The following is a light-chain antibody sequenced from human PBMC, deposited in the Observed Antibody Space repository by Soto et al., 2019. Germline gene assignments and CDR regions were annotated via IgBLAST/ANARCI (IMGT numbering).Light chain of an antibody. CDR1: SSNIGSNA. Sequence: VLTQPPSASGTPGQRVTISCSGSSSNIGSNAVSWYQQLPGTAPKLLIYNNNQRPSGVPDRFSGSKSGTSASLAISGLQSEDEADYYCAAWDDSLNGYVFGTGTKVTVL. J-gene: IGLJ1*01. V-gene: IGLV1-44*01. CDR3: AAWDDSLNGYV. CDR2: NNN.